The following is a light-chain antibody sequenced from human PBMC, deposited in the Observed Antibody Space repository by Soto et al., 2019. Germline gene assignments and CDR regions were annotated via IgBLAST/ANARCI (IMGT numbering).Light chain of an antibody. J-gene: IGKJ3*01. CDR2: AAS. Sequence: EIVMTQSPVTLSVSPGERATLSCRASQSVTSNLAWYQQKPGQAPRLLIYAASTGATGIPARFSGSGSGSDFTLTISSLQSEDFAVYYCQQYNSWPLTFGPGTKVDIK. CDR1: QSVTSN. CDR3: QQYNSWPLT. V-gene: IGKV3-15*01.